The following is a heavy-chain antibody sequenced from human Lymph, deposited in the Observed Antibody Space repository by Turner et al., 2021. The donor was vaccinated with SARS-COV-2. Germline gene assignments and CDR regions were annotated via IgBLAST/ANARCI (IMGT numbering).Heavy chain of an antibody. CDR3: ARDFREGAFDI. CDR1: GLTVSSNY. J-gene: IGHJ3*02. D-gene: IGHD3-10*01. V-gene: IGHV3-66*01. Sequence: EVQMVESGGGLVQPGGSLRLACAASGLTVSSNYMNWVRQAPGKGLEWVSVVYAGGSTFYADSVKGRFTISRDKSKNTLYLQMNRLRAEDTAVYYCARDFREGAFDIWGQGTMVTISS. CDR2: VYAGGST.